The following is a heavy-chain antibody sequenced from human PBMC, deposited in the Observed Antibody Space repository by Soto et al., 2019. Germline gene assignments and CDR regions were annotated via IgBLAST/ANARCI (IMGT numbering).Heavy chain of an antibody. D-gene: IGHD3-22*01. J-gene: IGHJ4*02. Sequence: ASVKVSFNASGCTFINNAITWMRQAPGQGLEWMGWISTENGNTNYAQNLQGRVILTRDRSTNTAYMELRSLRPEDTATYYCARDSSSGTFDNWGQGALVTVSS. CDR1: GCTFINNA. CDR2: ISTENGNT. CDR3: ARDSSSGTFDN. V-gene: IGHV1-18*04.